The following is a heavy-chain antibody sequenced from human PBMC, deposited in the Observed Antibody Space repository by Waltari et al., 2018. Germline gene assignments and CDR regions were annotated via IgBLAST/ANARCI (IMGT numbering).Heavy chain of an antibody. CDR3: ARDHYYSKDV. J-gene: IGHJ6*04. CDR2: NDNGDGSGT. Sequence: EVQLVESGGGLVQPGGSLRLSCEASGFIFSTYWMHWVRQAPGKGLVWVGSNDNGDGSGTSYAGSVKGRFTISRDNAKNTLYRQMNSLRAEDTGVYYCARDHYYSKDVWGTGTTVTVSS. V-gene: IGHV3-74*01. CDR1: GFIFSTYW.